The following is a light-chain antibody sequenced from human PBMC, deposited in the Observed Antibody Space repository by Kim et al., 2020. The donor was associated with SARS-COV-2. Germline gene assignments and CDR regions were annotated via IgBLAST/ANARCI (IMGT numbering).Light chain of an antibody. J-gene: IGLJ1*01. V-gene: IGLV3-1*01. CDR3: QAGDSSTFYV. CDR2: EDN. Sequence: SYELTQPPSVSVSPGQTARITCSGDKLGDKYTCWYQQKPGQSPLLVMYEDNKRPSGIPERFSGSNSGNTATLTISGTQAVDEADYYCQAGDSSTFYVFGT. CDR1: KLGDKY.